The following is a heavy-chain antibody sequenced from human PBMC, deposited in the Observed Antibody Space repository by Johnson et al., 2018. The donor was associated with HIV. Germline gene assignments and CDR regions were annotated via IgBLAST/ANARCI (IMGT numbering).Heavy chain of an antibody. CDR1: GFTFSDYY. Sequence: VQLVESGGGLVKPGGSLRLSCAASGFTFSDYYMSWVRQAPGKGLEWVSGINWNGGSTGYADSVKGRFTISRDNAKNSLYLQMNSRRAEDTALYYCARGNYYGSGSYGAFDIWGQGTMVTVSS. V-gene: IGHV3-20*04. CDR3: ARGNYYGSGSYGAFDI. D-gene: IGHD3-10*01. J-gene: IGHJ3*02. CDR2: INWNGGST.